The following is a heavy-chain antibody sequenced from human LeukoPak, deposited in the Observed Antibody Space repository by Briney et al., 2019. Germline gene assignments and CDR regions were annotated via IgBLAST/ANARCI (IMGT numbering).Heavy chain of an antibody. J-gene: IGHJ4*02. D-gene: IGHD2-2*01. CDR3: AREGVVVSAAVDY. CDR1: GFTFSSST. CDR2: ISSTSTYI. V-gene: IGHV3-21*01. Sequence: PGGSLRLSCAASGFTFSSSTMNWVRQAPGKGLEWVSSISSTSTYIHYADSVKGRFTISRDNAKNSLYLQMNSLRAEDTAVYYCAREGVVVSAAVDYWGQGTLVTVSS.